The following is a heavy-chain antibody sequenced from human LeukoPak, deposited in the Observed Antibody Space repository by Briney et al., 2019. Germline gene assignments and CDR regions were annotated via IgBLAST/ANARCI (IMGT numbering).Heavy chain of an antibody. CDR3: ARDLYHYDSSGSRGTFDI. J-gene: IGHJ3*02. V-gene: IGHV1-2*02. D-gene: IGHD3-22*01. Sequence: GASVKVSCKASGYTFTGYYIHWVRQAPGQGLEWTGWINPNSGGTNSAQKFQGRVTMTRDTSISTAYMELSRLRSDDTAVYYCARDLYHYDSSGSRGTFDIWGQGTMVTVSS. CDR1: GYTFTGYY. CDR2: INPNSGGT.